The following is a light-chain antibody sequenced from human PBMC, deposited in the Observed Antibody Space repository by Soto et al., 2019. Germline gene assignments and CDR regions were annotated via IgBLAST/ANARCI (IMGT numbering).Light chain of an antibody. Sequence: IVLTQSPDSLAVSLGERATINCESSQSVLYNSNNKNYLAWYQQKPGQSPKVLFYWASTRESGVPDRFSGSGSGTDFTLTISSLQAEDVAVYYCQQYYSNPRTFGQGTKVDIK. V-gene: IGKV4-1*01. CDR1: QSVLYNSNNKNY. CDR2: WAS. CDR3: QQYYSNPRT. J-gene: IGKJ1*01.